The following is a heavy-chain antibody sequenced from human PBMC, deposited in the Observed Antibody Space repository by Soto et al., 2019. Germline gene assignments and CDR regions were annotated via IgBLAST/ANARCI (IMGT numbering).Heavy chain of an antibody. Sequence: QVQLQESGPRLVKPSETLSLTCIVSGGSISNYYWSWIRQPPGKGLEWIGYIYYSGSTNYNPSLQSPVTXSXVPXKNQFSLKPCSGTVADTAVFDCARAVLPATAPFDYWGQGTLVTVSS. CDR2: IYYSGST. CDR1: GGSISNYY. V-gene: IGHV4-59*01. J-gene: IGHJ4*02. CDR3: ARAVLPATAPFDY. D-gene: IGHD2-21*02.